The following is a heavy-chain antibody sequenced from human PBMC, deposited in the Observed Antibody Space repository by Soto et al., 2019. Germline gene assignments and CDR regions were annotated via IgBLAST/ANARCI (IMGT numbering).Heavy chain of an antibody. CDR1: GGTFSSYA. Sequence: QVQLVQSGAEVKKPGSSVKVSCKASGGTFSSYAISWVRQAPGQGLEWMGGIIPIFGTANYAQKFQGRVTITADESTSTAYMELSSLRSEDTAVYYCARVRLEYSSSPRVTWFDPWGQGTLVTFSS. CDR2: IIPIFGTA. D-gene: IGHD6-6*01. J-gene: IGHJ5*02. CDR3: ARVRLEYSSSPRVTWFDP. V-gene: IGHV1-69*01.